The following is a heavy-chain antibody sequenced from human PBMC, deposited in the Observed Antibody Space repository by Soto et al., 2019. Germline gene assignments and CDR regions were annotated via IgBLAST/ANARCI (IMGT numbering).Heavy chain of an antibody. J-gene: IGHJ3*01. CDR1: GFTFDAYP. V-gene: IGHV3-9*01. CDR2: LAWDGGSI. D-gene: IGHD2-2*01. CDR3: VRDAAFDL. Sequence: EVQLVESGGGLVQPGRSLRRSCAASGFTFDAYPMHWVRQAPGKGLEWVAGLAWDGGSIDYVDSVEGRFTISRDNAKNSLYLQMSSLRDEATALYYCVRDAAFDLWGQGTQVTVSS.